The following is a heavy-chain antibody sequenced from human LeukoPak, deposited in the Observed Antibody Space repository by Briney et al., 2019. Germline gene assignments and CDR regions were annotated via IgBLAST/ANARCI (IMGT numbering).Heavy chain of an antibody. CDR1: GGTFSSYA. J-gene: IGHJ4*02. CDR3: ARGADYYGSGSYLELDY. CDR2: IIPILGIA. D-gene: IGHD3-10*01. Sequence: SVKVSCKASGGTFSSYAISWVRQAPGQGLEWMGRIIPILGIANYAQKFQGRVTITADKSTSTAYMELSNLRSEDTAVYYCARGADYYGSGSYLELDYWGQGTLVTVSS. V-gene: IGHV1-69*04.